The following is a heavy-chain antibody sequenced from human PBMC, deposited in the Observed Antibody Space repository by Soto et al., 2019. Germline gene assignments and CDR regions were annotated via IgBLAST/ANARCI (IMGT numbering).Heavy chain of an antibody. CDR2: ISGSGGST. D-gene: IGHD2-2*03. V-gene: IGHV3-23*01. J-gene: IGHJ4*02. Sequence: GGSLRLSCAASGFTFSSYAMSWVRQAPGKGLEWVSAISGSGGSTYYADSVKGRFTISRDNSKNTLYLQMNSLRAEDTAVYYCAKHAGYCSSTSCYAGEDYWGQGTLVTVSS. CDR1: GFTFSSYA. CDR3: AKHAGYCSSTSCYAGEDY.